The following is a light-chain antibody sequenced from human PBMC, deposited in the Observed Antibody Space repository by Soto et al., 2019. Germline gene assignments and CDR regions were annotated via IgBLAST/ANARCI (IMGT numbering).Light chain of an antibody. CDR3: QQYNNWPFT. CDR2: GAS. J-gene: IGKJ3*01. V-gene: IGKV3-15*01. Sequence: EIVMTQSPATLSVSPGERATLSCRASQSVSSNLAWYQQKPGQAPRLLIYGASTRATGIPARFSGSGSGTEFTLTISSLQSADFAVYYCQQYNNWPFTFGPGTKVHIK. CDR1: QSVSSN.